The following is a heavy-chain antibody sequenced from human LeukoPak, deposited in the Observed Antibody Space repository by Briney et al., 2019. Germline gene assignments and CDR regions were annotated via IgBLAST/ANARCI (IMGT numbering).Heavy chain of an antibody. D-gene: IGHD2-2*01. CDR3: AKPRARCSSASCYFDY. V-gene: IGHV3-43*01. CDR1: GFTFDEYT. Sequence: GGSLRLSCAASGFTFDEYTMHWVRQAPGKGLEWVSLINSDGYTTHYADSVKGRFTISRDNSKDVLYLQMNSLRTEDTAFYYCAKPRARCSSASCYFDYWGQGTLVPVSS. CDR2: INSDGYTT. J-gene: IGHJ4*02.